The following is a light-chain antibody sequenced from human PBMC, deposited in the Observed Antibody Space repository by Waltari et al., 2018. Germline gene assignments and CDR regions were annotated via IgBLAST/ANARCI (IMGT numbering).Light chain of an antibody. J-gene: IGKJ1*01. CDR2: ASS. CDR1: QGVSTY. CDR3: QQYHTYPWT. Sequence: AIRMTQSPASLSASTGDRVTISCRASQGVSTYLAWYQQKPGKAPSLLIYASSTLERGVPPKFSGSGSGTDFTLTISCLQSEDFATYYCQQYHTYPWTFGQGTKVEI. V-gene: IGKV1-8*01.